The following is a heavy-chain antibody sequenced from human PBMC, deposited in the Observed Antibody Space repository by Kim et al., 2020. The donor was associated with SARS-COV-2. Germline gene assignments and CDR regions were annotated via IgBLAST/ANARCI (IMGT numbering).Heavy chain of an antibody. V-gene: IGHV3-11*05. CDR1: GFTFSDYY. CDR2: ISSSGSYT. CDR3: ARGLYGAISANQFGY. J-gene: IGHJ4*01. Sequence: GGSLRLSCAASGFTFSDYYMSWIRQAPGKGLEWVSPISSSGSYTMSADSVKGRFAISRDNAKNSLYLQMNSLRGEDTAVYFCARGLYGAISANQFGYWG. D-gene: IGHD4-17*01.